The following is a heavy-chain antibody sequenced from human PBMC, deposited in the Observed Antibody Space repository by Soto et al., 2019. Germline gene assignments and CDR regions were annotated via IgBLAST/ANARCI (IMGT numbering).Heavy chain of an antibody. V-gene: IGHV3-23*01. J-gene: IGHJ4*02. D-gene: IGHD1-1*01. Sequence: VQLLESGGGLVQPGGSLRLSCAASGFRFRNYAMTWVRPAPGKGLGGVSGLSGSGTMRYYADSVRGRFIVSRDNAKNTLFLQMDNLRVEDSAVYYCAKEAEENENVPIPGDNWGQGTPVTVSS. CDR3: AKEAEENENVPIPGDN. CDR2: LSGSGTMR. CDR1: GFRFRNYA.